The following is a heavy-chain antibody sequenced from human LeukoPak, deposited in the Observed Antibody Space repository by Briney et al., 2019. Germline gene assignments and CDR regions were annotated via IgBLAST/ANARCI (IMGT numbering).Heavy chain of an antibody. Sequence: GESLKISCKGSGYSFTSYWIGWVRQMPGKGLEWMGIIYPGDYNTRYSPSFQGQVTISADKSISTAYLQWSSLKASDTAMYYCASPSPEYCSSTSCYSGHAFDIWGQGTMVTVSS. CDR1: GYSFTSYW. D-gene: IGHD2-2*01. V-gene: IGHV5-51*01. CDR2: IYPGDYNT. CDR3: ASPSPEYCSSTSCYSGHAFDI. J-gene: IGHJ3*02.